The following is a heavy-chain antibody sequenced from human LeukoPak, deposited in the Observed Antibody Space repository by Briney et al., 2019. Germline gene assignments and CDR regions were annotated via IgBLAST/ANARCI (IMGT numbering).Heavy chain of an antibody. CDR3: ARSGTRRYYFDY. D-gene: IGHD1-1*01. V-gene: IGHV3-23*01. J-gene: IGHJ4*02. CDR2: ISGSGGST. CDR1: GFTFSNYV. Sequence: PGGSLRLSCAASGFTFSNYVMSWVRQAPGQGLEWVSAISGSGGSTYSADSVKGRFTISRDNSKNTLYLQMNSLRAEDTAVYYCARSGTRRYYFDYWGQGTLVTVSS.